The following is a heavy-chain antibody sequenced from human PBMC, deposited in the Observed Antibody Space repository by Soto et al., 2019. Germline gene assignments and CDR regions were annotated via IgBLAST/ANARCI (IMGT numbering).Heavy chain of an antibody. Sequence: SQTLSLTCAVYGGSFSGYYWSWIRQPPGKGLEWIGEINHSGSTNYNPSLKSRVTISVDTSKNQFSLKLSSVTAADTAVYYCARKRTVVVPAAIRYYYYYYGMDVWGQGTTVTVSS. D-gene: IGHD2-2*02. V-gene: IGHV4-34*01. CDR1: GGSFSGYY. J-gene: IGHJ6*02. CDR2: INHSGST. CDR3: ARKRTVVVPAAIRYYYYYYGMDV.